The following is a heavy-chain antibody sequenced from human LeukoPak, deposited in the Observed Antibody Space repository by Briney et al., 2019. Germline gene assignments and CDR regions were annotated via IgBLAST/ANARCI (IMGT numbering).Heavy chain of an antibody. CDR2: IYYSGST. V-gene: IGHV4-39*01. Sequence: SETLSLTCTVSGGSISSSSYYWGWIRQPPGKGLEWIGSIYYSGSTYYNPSLKSRVPISVDTSKNQFSLKLSSVTAADTAVYYCARAIVVVPAAMKYFDYWGQGTLVTVSS. CDR1: GGSISSSSYY. J-gene: IGHJ4*02. CDR3: ARAIVVVPAAMKYFDY. D-gene: IGHD2-2*01.